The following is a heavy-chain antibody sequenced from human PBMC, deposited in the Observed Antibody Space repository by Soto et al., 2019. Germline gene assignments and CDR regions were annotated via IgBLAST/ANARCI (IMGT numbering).Heavy chain of an antibody. CDR3: AKDRSGWGSFDI. CDR1: GFTFND. D-gene: IGHD3-16*01. Sequence: EVPVLESGGGLVQPGGSLRLSCSASGFTFNDINWVRQAPGKGLEWISRITGGGHTDYVDSVKGRFTISRDNSKNTVYLQMNSLRADDTAVYYCAKDRSGWGSFDIWGQGTVVTVSS. CDR2: ITGGGHT. V-gene: IGHV3-23*01. J-gene: IGHJ3*02.